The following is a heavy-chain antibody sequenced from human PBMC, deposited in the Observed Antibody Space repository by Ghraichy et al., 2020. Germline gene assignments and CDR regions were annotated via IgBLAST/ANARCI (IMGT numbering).Heavy chain of an antibody. CDR1: GGSISSSSYY. D-gene: IGHD3-10*01. CDR2: IYYSGST. CDR3: ARARRSHYYGSGSYYFDL. J-gene: IGHJ2*01. Sequence: SQTLSLTCSVSGGSISSSSYYWGWIRQPPGKGLEWIGSIYYSGSTYYNPSLKSRVTISVDTSKNQFSLKLNSVTAADTAVYYCARARRSHYYGSGSYYFDLWGRGTLVTVSS. V-gene: IGHV4-39*01.